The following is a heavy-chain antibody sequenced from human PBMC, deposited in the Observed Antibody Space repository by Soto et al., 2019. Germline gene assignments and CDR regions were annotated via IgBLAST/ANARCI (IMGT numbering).Heavy chain of an antibody. CDR3: AGHLGVVAGDTYGMDV. CDR1: GGSISSSNW. CDR2: IYHSGST. Sequence: QVQLQESGPGLVKPSGTLSLTCAVSGGSISSSNWWSWVRQPPGKGLKWIGEIYHSGSTNYNPSLKRRVPISVDKSKNQFSLKLSSVTAADTAVYYCAGHLGVVAGDTYGMDVWGQGTTVTVSS. J-gene: IGHJ6*02. V-gene: IGHV4-4*02. D-gene: IGHD2-21*02.